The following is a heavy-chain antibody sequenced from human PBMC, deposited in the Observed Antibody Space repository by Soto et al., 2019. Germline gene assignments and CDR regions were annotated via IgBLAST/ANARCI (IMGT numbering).Heavy chain of an antibody. CDR3: ARDRDPYCTNGVCYTLDY. CDR2: IIPILGIA. V-gene: IGHV1-69*04. D-gene: IGHD2-8*01. CDR1: GGTFSSST. Sequence: GASVKVACKASGGTFSSSTISWVRQAPGQGLEWMGRIIPILGIANYAQKFQGRVTITADKSTSTAYMELSSLRSEDTAVYYCARDRDPYCTNGVCYTLDYWGQRTLVTVSS. J-gene: IGHJ4*02.